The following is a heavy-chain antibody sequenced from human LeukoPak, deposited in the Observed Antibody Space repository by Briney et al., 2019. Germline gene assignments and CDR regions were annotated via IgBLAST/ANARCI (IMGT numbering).Heavy chain of an antibody. CDR2: ITLSGGST. V-gene: IGHV3-23*01. CDR3: AKAEGVWFGELIFYYGMDV. J-gene: IGHJ6*02. D-gene: IGHD3-10*01. Sequence: GGSLRLSCAASGFTFSSYDMSWVRQAPGKGLEWVSSITLSGGSTFYADSVKGRFTISRDNSKNTLYLQMNSLRAEDTAVYYCAKAEGVWFGELIFYYGMDVWGQGTTVTVSS. CDR1: GFTFSSYD.